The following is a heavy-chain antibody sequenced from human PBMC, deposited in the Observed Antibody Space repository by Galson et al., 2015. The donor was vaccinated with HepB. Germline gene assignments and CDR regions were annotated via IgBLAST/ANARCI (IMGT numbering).Heavy chain of an antibody. V-gene: IGHV3-48*01. CDR1: GFTFSSYS. CDR3: ARSGAYSSGWDAYFDY. D-gene: IGHD6-19*01. J-gene: IGHJ4*02. CDR2: ISSSSSTI. Sequence: SLRLSCAASGFTFSSYSMNWVRQAPGKGLEWVSYISSSSSTIYYADSVKGRFTISRDNAKNSLYLQMNSLRAEDTAVYYCARSGAYSSGWDAYFDYWGQGTLVTVSS.